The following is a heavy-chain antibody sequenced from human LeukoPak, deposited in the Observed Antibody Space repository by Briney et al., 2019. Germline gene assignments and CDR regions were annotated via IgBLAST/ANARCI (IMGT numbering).Heavy chain of an antibody. CDR2: ISAYNGNT. J-gene: IGHJ5*02. Sequence: ASVKLSCKASGYTFTSYGISWVRQAPGQGLEWMGWISAYNGNTNYAQKLQGRVTMTTDTSTSTAYMELRSLRSDDTAVYYCARDRLLRYFDWLLYKANWFVPWGQGTLVTVFS. D-gene: IGHD3-9*01. V-gene: IGHV1-18*01. CDR3: ARDRLLRYFDWLLYKANWFVP. CDR1: GYTFTSYG.